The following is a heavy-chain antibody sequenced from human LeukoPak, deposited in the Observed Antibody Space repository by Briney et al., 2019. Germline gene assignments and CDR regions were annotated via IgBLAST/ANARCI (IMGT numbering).Heavy chain of an antibody. CDR3: ACFTTADAFDI. V-gene: IGHV4-61*02. J-gene: IGHJ3*02. Sequence: SQTLSLTCTVSGGSISSSNYYWNWLRQPAGTGLEWLGRIYTSGSTNYNPSLKSRVTISVDTSKNQFSLKLSSVTAADTAVYYCACFTTADAFDIWGQGTKVTVSS. CDR1: GGSISSSNYY. D-gene: IGHD3-22*01. CDR2: IYTSGST.